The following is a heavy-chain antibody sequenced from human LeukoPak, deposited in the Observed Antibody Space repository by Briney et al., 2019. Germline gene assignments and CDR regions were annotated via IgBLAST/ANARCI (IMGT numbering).Heavy chain of an antibody. J-gene: IGHJ4*02. Sequence: PGGSLRLSCAASGFTFSSYAMHWVRQAPGKGLEWVAVISYDGSNKYYADSVKGRFTISRDNSKNTLYLQMNSLRAEDTAVYYCARSIRYFDWAPLGYWGQGTLVTVSS. D-gene: IGHD3-9*01. CDR2: ISYDGSNK. CDR3: ARSIRYFDWAPLGY. V-gene: IGHV3-30-3*01. CDR1: GFTFSSYA.